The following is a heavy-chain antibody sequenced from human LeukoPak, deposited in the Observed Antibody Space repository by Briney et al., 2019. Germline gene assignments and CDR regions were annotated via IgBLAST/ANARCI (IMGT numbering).Heavy chain of an antibody. D-gene: IGHD6-13*01. V-gene: IGHV3-7*01. J-gene: IGHJ6*03. CDR1: GFMLSSYW. CDR2: IKQDGCET. CDR3: ARVKQQLVRLLGRDTTYYYYYYMDV. Sequence: PGGSLRLSCAASGFMLSSYWMSWVDPAPPKGLDGVASIKQDGCETYYVDSVQGRFTISRDNAKNSLHLQMNSLRAEDTAVYYCARVKQQLVRLLGRDTTYYYYYYMDVWGKGTTVTVSS.